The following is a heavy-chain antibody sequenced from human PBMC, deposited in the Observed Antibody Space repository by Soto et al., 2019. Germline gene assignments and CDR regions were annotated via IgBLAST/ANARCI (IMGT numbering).Heavy chain of an antibody. Sequence: GESLKISCKGSRYNFPNYWIGWVRQMPGKGLEWMGLINPGDSDTRYTPPFQGRITVSADKSINTAYLQWSSLEASDTAMYYCARHRETSFTCPKGCYFDIWGQGTGVNVAS. V-gene: IGHV5-51*01. D-gene: IGHD1-26*01. J-gene: IGHJ3*02. CDR1: RYNFPNYW. CDR3: ARHRETSFTCPKGCYFDI. CDR2: INPGDSDT.